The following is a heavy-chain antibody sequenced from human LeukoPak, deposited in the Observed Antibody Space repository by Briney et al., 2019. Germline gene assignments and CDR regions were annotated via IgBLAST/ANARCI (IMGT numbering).Heavy chain of an antibody. D-gene: IGHD6-13*01. CDR1: GFTFSSYW. CDR3: AKDRSSSWFTDFDY. CDR2: ISWNSGSI. Sequence: GGSLRLSCAASGFTFSSYWMHWVRQAPGKGLEWVSGISWNSGSIGYADSVKGRFTISRDNAKNSLYLQMNSLRAEDTALYYCAKDRSSSWFTDFDYWGQGTLVTVSS. V-gene: IGHV3-9*01. J-gene: IGHJ4*02.